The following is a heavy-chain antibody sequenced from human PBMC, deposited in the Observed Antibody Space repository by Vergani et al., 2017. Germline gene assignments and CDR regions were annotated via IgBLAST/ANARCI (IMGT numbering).Heavy chain of an antibody. Sequence: QVHLQQRGAGVLKPSETLSLSCGVIGGSLSGYFWSWIRQSPGRGLEWVGEITAIGSAKYSPSATSRVPISADTSRGEFTLTVTSVTAADTGLYFCASRRPRLNLGSKSNAGTFDSWGQGTLGNVSS. J-gene: IGHJ4*02. CDR3: ASRRPRLNLGSKSNAGTFDS. CDR2: ITAIGSA. CDR1: GGSLSGYF. V-gene: IGHV4-34*02. D-gene: IGHD3-10*01.